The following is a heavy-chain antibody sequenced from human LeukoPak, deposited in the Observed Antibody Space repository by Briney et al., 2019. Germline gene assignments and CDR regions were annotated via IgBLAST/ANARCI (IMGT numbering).Heavy chain of an antibody. CDR1: GGSFSGYY. J-gene: IGHJ4*02. D-gene: IGHD3-10*01. Sequence: SETLSLTCAVYGGSFSGYYWSWIRQSPGKGLEWIGEINHSGSTNYNPSLKSRVTISVDTSKNQFSLKLSSVTAADTAVYYCARVGGYYFDYWGQGTLVTVSS. V-gene: IGHV4-34*01. CDR3: ARVGGYYFDY. CDR2: INHSGST.